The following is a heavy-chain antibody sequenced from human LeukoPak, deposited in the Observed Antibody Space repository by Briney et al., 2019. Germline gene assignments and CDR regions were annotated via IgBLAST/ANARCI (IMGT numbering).Heavy chain of an antibody. Sequence: ASVKVSCKASGGTFSSYAISWVRQAPGQGLEWMGGIIPIFGTANYAQKFQGRVSITADKPTSTAYMELSSLRSEDTAVYYCARQDVEDIVVVPAANSPYYYGMDVWGKGTTVTVSS. V-gene: IGHV1-69*06. CDR3: ARQDVEDIVVVPAANSPYYYGMDV. D-gene: IGHD2-2*01. J-gene: IGHJ6*04. CDR1: GGTFSSYA. CDR2: IIPIFGTA.